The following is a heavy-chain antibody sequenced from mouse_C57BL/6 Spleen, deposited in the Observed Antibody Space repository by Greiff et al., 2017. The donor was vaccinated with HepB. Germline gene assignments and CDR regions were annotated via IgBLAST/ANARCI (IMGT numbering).Heavy chain of an antibody. CDR1: GYTFTSYW. J-gene: IGHJ2*01. Sequence: VQLKEPGAELVKPGASVKVSCKASGYTFTSYWMHWVKQRPGQGLEWIGRIHPSDSDTNYNQKFKGKATLTVDKSSSTAYMQLSSLTSEDSAVYYCAIARSNWDVFDYWGQGTTLTVSS. D-gene: IGHD4-1*01. V-gene: IGHV1-74*01. CDR3: AIARSNWDVFDY. CDR2: IHPSDSDT.